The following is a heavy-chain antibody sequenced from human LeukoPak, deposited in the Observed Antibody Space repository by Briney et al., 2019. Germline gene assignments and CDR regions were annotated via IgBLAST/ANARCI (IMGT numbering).Heavy chain of an antibody. D-gene: IGHD6-13*01. Sequence: GGSLRLSCAASGFTFSSYSMNWVRQAPGKGLEWVSYISSSSSTIYYADSVKGRFTISRDNAKNSLYLQMNSLRAEDTAVYYCARVWRQQLPPTNDYWGRGTLVTVSS. CDR2: ISSSSSTI. J-gene: IGHJ4*02. CDR3: ARVWRQQLPPTNDY. CDR1: GFTFSSYS. V-gene: IGHV3-48*04.